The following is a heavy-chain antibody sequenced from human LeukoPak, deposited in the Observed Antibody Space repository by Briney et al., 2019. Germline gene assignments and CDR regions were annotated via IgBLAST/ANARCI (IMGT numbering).Heavy chain of an antibody. D-gene: IGHD2-15*01. V-gene: IGHV1-69*04. CDR2: IIPILGIA. CDR3: ARVGEYCSGESCFDY. CDR1: GGTFSSYA. Sequence: GASVKVSCKASGGTFSSYAISWVRQAPGQGLEWMGRIIPILGIANYAQKFQGRVTITADKSTSTAYMELRSLRSDDTAVYYCARVGEYCSGESCFDYWGQGTLVTVSS. J-gene: IGHJ4*02.